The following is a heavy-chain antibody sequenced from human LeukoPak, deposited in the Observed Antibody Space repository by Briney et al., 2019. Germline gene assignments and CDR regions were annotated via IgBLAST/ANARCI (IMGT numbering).Heavy chain of an antibody. CDR1: GFSFSGDT. CDR3: AKEGRSLQTY. CDR2: IKEDGTET. J-gene: IGHJ4*02. D-gene: IGHD1-1*01. V-gene: IGHV3-7*03. Sequence: GGSLRLSCAASGFSFSGDTMNWVRQAPGKGLEWVANIKEDGTETYYVDSVKGRFTISRDNAKNSLYLQMNSLRVEDTAVYYCAKEGRSLQTYWGQGTLVTVSS.